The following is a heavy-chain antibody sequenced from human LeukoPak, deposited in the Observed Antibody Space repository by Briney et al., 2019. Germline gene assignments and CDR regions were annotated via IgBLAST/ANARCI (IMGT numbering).Heavy chain of an antibody. CDR2: ISSSGSTI. V-gene: IGHV3-48*03. J-gene: IGHJ4*02. CDR1: GFTFSSYE. CDR3: AVVVVVAAHQVY. Sequence: GGSLRLSCAASGFTFSSYEMNWVRQAPGKGLEWVSYISSSGSTIYYADSVKGRFTISRDNAKNSLYLQMNSLRAEDTAVYYCAVVVVVAAHQVYWGQGTLVTVSS. D-gene: IGHD2-15*01.